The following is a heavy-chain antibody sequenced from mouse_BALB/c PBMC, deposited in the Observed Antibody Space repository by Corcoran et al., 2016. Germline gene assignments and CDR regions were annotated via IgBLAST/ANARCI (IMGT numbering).Heavy chain of an antibody. CDR1: GYTFTSYV. CDR3: ARLYPGIAMDY. CDR2: INPYNDGT. J-gene: IGHJ4*01. Sequence: EVQLQQSGPELVKPGASVKMSCKASGYTFTSYVMHWVKQKPGQGLEWIGYINPYNDGTKSNEKFKGKATLTSDKSSSTAYMALSSLTSEDSAVYYCARLYPGIAMDYWGQGTSVTVSS. V-gene: IGHV1S136*01.